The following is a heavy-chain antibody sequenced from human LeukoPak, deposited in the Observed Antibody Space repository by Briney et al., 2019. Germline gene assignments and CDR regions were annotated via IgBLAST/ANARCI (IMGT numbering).Heavy chain of an antibody. D-gene: IGHD4-23*01. CDR1: GFTFSSYG. CDR2: IGTSSSTI. J-gene: IGHJ4*02. CDR3: ARHDYGGNSGDC. V-gene: IGHV3-48*02. Sequence: PGGSLRLSCAASGFTFSSYGMNWVRQAPGKGLEWVSYIGTSSSTIYYADSVKGRFTISRDNAKNSLYLQMNSLRDEDTAVYYCARHDYGGNSGDCWGQGTQVTVSS.